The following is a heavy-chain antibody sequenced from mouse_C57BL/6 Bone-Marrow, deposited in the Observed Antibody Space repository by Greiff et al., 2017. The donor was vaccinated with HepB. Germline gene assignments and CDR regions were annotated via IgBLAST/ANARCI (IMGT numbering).Heavy chain of an antibody. V-gene: IGHV1-76*01. D-gene: IGHD2-5*01. J-gene: IGHJ1*03. Sequence: VQLQQSGAELVRPGASVKLSCKASGYTFTDYYINWVKQRPGQGLEWIARIYPGSGNTYYNEKFKGKATLTAEKSSSTAYMQLSSLTSEDSAVYFCARYSNPLDWYFDVWGTGTTVTVSS. CDR3: ARYSNPLDWYFDV. CDR2: IYPGSGNT. CDR1: GYTFTDYY.